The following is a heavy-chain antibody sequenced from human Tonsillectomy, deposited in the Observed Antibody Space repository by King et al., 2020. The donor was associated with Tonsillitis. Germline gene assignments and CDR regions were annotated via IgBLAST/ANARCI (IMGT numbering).Heavy chain of an antibody. J-gene: IGHJ5*02. CDR1: GYSINSTYY. CDR2: SYHSGST. V-gene: IGHV4-38-2*01. D-gene: IGHD3-10*01. CDR3: ASGLWFGELQSRNWFDP. Sequence: VQLQESGPGLVKPSETLSLTCAVSGYSINSTYYWAWIRQPPGKGLEWIGSSYHSGSTYYNPSLKSRVTISVDTSKNQFSLRLSSVTAADTAVYYCASGLWFGELQSRNWFDPWGQGTLVTVSS.